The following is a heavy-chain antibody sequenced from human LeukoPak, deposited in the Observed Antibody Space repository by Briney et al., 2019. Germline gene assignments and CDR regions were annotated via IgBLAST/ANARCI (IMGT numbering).Heavy chain of an antibody. CDR1: GFTFSSYG. Sequence: PGGSLRLSCAASGFTFSSYGMHWVRQAPGKGLEWVAVISYDGSNKYYADSVKGRFTISRDNSKNTLYLQMNSLRAEDTAVYYCAKCPLAARPHYYYYYMDVWGKGTTVTVSS. CDR3: AKCPLAARPHYYYYYMDV. D-gene: IGHD6-6*01. V-gene: IGHV3-30*18. CDR2: ISYDGSNK. J-gene: IGHJ6*03.